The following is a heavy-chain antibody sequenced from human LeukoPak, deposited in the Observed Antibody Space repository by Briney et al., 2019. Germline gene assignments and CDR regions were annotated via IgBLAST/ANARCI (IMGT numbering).Heavy chain of an antibody. J-gene: IGHJ4*02. D-gene: IGHD1-26*01. CDR2: IGSSSSSI. V-gene: IGHV3-48*01. CDR3: ARDGSGWYFDY. Sequence: GGSLRLSCAASGFTFSSYHMNWVRQAPGKGLEWVSYIGSSSSSIYYADSVKGRFYISRDNAKNSLYLQMNSLRAEDTAAYYCARDGSGWYFDYWGPGTLVTVSS. CDR1: GFTFSSYH.